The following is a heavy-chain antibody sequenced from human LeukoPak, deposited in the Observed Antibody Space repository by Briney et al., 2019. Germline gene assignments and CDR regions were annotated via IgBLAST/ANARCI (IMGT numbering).Heavy chain of an antibody. V-gene: IGHV1-69*13. CDR1: GGTFSSYA. CDR3: ARIAAGYSGYDGGDY. J-gene: IGHJ4*02. Sequence: SVKVSCKAPGGTFSSYAISWVRQAPGQGLEWMGGIIPIFGTANYAQKFQGRVTITADESTSTAYMELSSLRSEDTAVYYCARIAAGYSGYDGGDYWGQGTLVTVSS. D-gene: IGHD5-12*01. CDR2: IIPIFGTA.